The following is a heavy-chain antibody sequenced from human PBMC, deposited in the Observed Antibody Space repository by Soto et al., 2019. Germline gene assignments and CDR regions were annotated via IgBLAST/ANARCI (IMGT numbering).Heavy chain of an antibody. CDR3: ARGRARLCRGWYWFDP. Sequence: QVQLVQSGAEVKKPGSSVKVSCKASGGTFSSYAISWVRQAPGQGLEWMGGIIPIFGTANYAQKFQYRITITADKSTSTAYMELSSLRSEVMSVYYCARGRARLCRGWYWFDPWGQGTLVTVSS. J-gene: IGHJ5*02. CDR2: IIPIFGTA. D-gene: IGHD6-19*01. CDR1: GGTFSSYA. V-gene: IGHV1-69*06.